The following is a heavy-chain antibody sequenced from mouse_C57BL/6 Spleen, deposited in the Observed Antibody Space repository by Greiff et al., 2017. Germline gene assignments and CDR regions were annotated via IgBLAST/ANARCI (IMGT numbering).Heavy chain of an antibody. D-gene: IGHD3-1*01. V-gene: IGHV10-1*01. CDR1: GFSFNTYA. Sequence: EVKLMESGGGLVQPKGSLKLSCAASGFSFNTYAMNWVRQAPGKGLEWVARIRSKSNNYATYYADSVKDRFTISRDDSASMLYLQMNNLKTEDTAMYYCVRQGGLRGYYAMDYWGQGTSVTVSS. CDR2: IRSKSNNYAT. CDR3: VRQGGLRGYYAMDY. J-gene: IGHJ4*01.